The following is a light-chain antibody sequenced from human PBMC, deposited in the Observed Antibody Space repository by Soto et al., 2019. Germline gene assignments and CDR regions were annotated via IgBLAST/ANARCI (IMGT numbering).Light chain of an antibody. Sequence: DIQMTQSPSSLSASVGDRVTITCRASQSFSHYVNWYQQKPGTAPKLLIYAATTLQSGVPSRFRGSQTGPNFTLPISGLQTEDFATYYCQQRFSTPGTFGQGTNVEIK. CDR3: QQRFSTPGT. CDR2: AAT. J-gene: IGKJ1*01. CDR1: QSFSHY. V-gene: IGKV1-39*01.